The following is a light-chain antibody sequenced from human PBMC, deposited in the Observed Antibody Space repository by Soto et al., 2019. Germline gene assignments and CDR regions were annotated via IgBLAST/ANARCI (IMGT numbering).Light chain of an antibody. V-gene: IGLV2-14*01. CDR1: SSDVGGSNY. J-gene: IGLJ7*01. CDR3: SSYASSNTAV. CDR2: EVS. Sequence: QSVLTQPASVSGSPGQSITISCTGTSSDVGGSNYVSWYQQHPGKAPKLMIYEVSNRPSGVSNRFSGSKSGNTASLTISGLQAEDEADYYRSSYASSNTAVFGGGTQLTVL.